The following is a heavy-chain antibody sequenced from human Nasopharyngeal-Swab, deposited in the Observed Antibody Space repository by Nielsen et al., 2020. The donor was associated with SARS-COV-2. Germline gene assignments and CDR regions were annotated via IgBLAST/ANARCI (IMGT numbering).Heavy chain of an antibody. CDR2: IYSGGGS. Sequence: VCQAPGKGLEWVSVIYSGGGSYYADSVKGRSTISRDNFKNMLYLQMNSLRAEDTAMYYCTREDRYASGSFDHWGQGTLVTVSS. J-gene: IGHJ4*02. V-gene: IGHV3-53*01. D-gene: IGHD3-10*01. CDR3: TREDRYASGSFDH.